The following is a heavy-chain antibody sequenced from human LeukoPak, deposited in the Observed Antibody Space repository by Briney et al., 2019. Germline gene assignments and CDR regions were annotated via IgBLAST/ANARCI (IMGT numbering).Heavy chain of an antibody. CDR3: VKGYCSSTSCRLDS. Sequence: PGGSLGLSCSASGFTFSSFAFHWVRQAPGKGLEYVSAISSNGVSTYYADSVKGRFTISRDNSENTLYLQMSVRAEDTAVYYCVKGYCSSTSCRLDSWGQGTLVTVSS. V-gene: IGHV3-64D*06. D-gene: IGHD2-2*01. J-gene: IGHJ4*02. CDR1: GFTFSSFA. CDR2: ISSNGVST.